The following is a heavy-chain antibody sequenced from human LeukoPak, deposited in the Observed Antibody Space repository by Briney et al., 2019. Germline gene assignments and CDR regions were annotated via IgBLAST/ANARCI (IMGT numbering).Heavy chain of an antibody. Sequence: GGSLRLSCAASGFSFSSYAMSWVRQAPARGLEWVSSMKGGGETFYADSVKGRFTISRDNSKNTLYLQMNSLRAGDTAVYYCAKCSGGTCYSSLDYWGQGTLVTVSS. CDR3: AKCSGGTCYSSLDY. J-gene: IGHJ4*02. CDR1: GFSFSSYA. D-gene: IGHD2-15*01. CDR2: MKGGGET. V-gene: IGHV3-23*01.